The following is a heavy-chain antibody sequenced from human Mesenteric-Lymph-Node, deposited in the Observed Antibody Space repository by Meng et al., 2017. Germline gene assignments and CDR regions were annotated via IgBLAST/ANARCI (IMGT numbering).Heavy chain of an antibody. Sequence: AQLRGAGPGRDSPSPPLSLPCPVSDGFTTCDDYYWVWIRQPPGKGLEWIRYIHYSGTTYYNPSLKSRIAISLDTSKNQFSLNLNSVTAADAAVYYCARDSPGGYGYFDSWGQGTLVTVSS. D-gene: IGHD5-12*01. CDR3: ARDSPGGYGYFDS. CDR1: DGFTTCDDYY. J-gene: IGHJ4*02. CDR2: IHYSGTT. V-gene: IGHV4-30-4*01.